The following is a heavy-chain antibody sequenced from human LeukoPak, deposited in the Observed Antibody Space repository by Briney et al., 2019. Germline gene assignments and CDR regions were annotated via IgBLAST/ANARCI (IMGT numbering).Heavy chain of an antibody. Sequence: SETLPLTCTVSGGSISSYYWSWIRQPPGRGLEWIGYIFYSGSTNYNPSLKSRVTISVDTSKNQFSPTLNSVTAADTAVYYCARGWRGVVGATSFDYWGQGTLVTVSS. CDR1: GGSISSYY. J-gene: IGHJ4*02. D-gene: IGHD1-26*01. V-gene: IGHV4-59*01. CDR2: IFYSGST. CDR3: ARGWRGVVGATSFDY.